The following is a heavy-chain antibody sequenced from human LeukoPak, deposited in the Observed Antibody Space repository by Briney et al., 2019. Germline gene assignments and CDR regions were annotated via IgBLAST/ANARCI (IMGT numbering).Heavy chain of an antibody. D-gene: IGHD1-26*01. J-gene: IGHJ4*02. CDR3: AKDPGGSYPFDY. CDR2: ISGSGGST. CDR1: GFTFSSYA. V-gene: IGHV3-23*01. Sequence: RSGGSLRLSCAASGFTFSSYAMSWVRQAPGKGLEWVSAISGSGGSTYYADSVKGRFTISRDNSKNTLYLQMNSLRAEDTAVYYCAKDPGGSYPFDYWGQGTLVTVSS.